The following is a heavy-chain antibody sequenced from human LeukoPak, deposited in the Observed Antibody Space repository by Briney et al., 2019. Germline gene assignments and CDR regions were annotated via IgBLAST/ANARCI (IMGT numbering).Heavy chain of an antibody. D-gene: IGHD5-24*01. Sequence: SETLSLSCTVSGGSISSSDYYWAWIRQPPGRSLEWIGSTYYSGNTHYNPSLKSRVTISVDTSKNQFSLKLSSVTAADTAVYYCARQGLIVMAGEGDFDYWGQGTLVTVSS. J-gene: IGHJ4*02. CDR3: ARQGLIVMAGEGDFDY. CDR2: TYYSGNT. V-gene: IGHV4-39*01. CDR1: GGSISSSDYY.